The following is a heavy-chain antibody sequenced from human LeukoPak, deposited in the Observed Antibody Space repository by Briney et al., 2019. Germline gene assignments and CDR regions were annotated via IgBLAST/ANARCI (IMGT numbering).Heavy chain of an antibody. CDR1: GFTFSSYA. V-gene: IGHV3-30-3*01. CDR2: ISYDGSNK. J-gene: IGHJ4*02. Sequence: GGSLRLSCAASGFTFSSYAMHWVRQAPGKGLEWVAVISYDGSNKYYADSVKGRFTISRDNSKNTLYLQMNSLRAEDTAVYYCARGAMSTFARFDSWGQGTLVSVSS. D-gene: IGHD2/OR15-2a*01. CDR3: ARGAMSTFARFDS.